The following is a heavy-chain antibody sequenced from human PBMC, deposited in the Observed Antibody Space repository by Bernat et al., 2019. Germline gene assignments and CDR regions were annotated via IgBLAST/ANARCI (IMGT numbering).Heavy chain of an antibody. V-gene: IGHV3-33*01. Sequence: QVQLVESGGGVVQPGRSLRLSCAASGFTFSSYGMHWVRQAPGKGLEWVAVIWYDGSNKYYADSVKGRFTISRDNSKNTLYLQMNSLRAEDTAVYYCARGGLYYYYSSGPYGYWGQGTLVTVSS. CDR3: ARGGLYYYYSSGPYGY. CDR2: IWYDGSNK. CDR1: GFTFSSYG. J-gene: IGHJ4*02. D-gene: IGHD3-22*01.